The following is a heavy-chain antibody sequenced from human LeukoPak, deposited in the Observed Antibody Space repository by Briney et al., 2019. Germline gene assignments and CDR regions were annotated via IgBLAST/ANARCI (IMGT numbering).Heavy chain of an antibody. D-gene: IGHD5-18*01. J-gene: IGHJ4*02. Sequence: SETLSLTCTVSGGSISSYYWSWIRQPAGKGLEWIGRIYTSGSTNYNPSLESRVTMSVDTSKNQFSLKLSSVTAADTAVYYCARDIDHTSMVFKSFDYWGQGTLVTVSS. V-gene: IGHV4-4*07. CDR1: GGSISSYY. CDR3: ARDIDHTSMVFKSFDY. CDR2: IYTSGST.